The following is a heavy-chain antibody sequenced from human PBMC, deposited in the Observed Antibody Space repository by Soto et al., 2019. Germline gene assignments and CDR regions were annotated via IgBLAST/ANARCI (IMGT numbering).Heavy chain of an antibody. D-gene: IGHD7-27*01. V-gene: IGHV4-39*01. CDR3: AGTGDHYYYYGMDV. Sequence: SETLSLTCTVSGGSISSSSYYWGWIRQPPGKGLEWIGSIYYSGSTYYNPSLKSRVTISVDTSKNQFSLKLSSVIAADTAVYYCAGTGDHYYYYGMDVWGQGTTVTVSS. CDR2: IYYSGST. J-gene: IGHJ6*02. CDR1: GGSISSSSYY.